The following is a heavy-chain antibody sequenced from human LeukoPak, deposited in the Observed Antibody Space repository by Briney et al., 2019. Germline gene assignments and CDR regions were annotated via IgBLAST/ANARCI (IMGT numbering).Heavy chain of an antibody. V-gene: IGHV3-7*01. J-gene: IGHJ4*02. D-gene: IGHD4/OR15-4a*01. CDR2: IKQDGSEK. CDR3: ARETPERRCWD. Sequence: PGGSLRLSCAASGFTFSSYWMSWVRQAPGKGLEWVANIKQDGSEKYYVDSVKGRFTISRDNAKNSLYLQMNSLRAEDTAVYYFARETPERRCWDLGQGTLVTVSS. CDR1: GFTFSSYW.